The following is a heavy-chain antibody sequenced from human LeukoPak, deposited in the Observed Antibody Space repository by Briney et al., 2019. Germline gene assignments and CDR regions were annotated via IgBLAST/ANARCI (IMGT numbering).Heavy chain of an antibody. CDR3: AGTPSDAFDI. CDR2: MNPNSGGT. Sequence: ASVKVSCKASGYTFTGHYMHWVRQAPGQGLEWMGWMNPNSGGTNYAQKFQGRVTMTRDTSISTAYMELSRLRSDDTAVYYCAGTPSDAFDIWGQGTMVTVSS. V-gene: IGHV1-2*02. CDR1: GYTFTGHY. J-gene: IGHJ3*02.